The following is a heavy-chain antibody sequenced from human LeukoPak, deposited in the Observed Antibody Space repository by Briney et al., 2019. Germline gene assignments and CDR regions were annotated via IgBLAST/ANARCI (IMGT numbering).Heavy chain of an antibody. V-gene: IGHV3-23*01. CDR1: GFTLSSYA. D-gene: IGHD2-2*01. CDR3: ARAYCSSTSCPGGY. CDR2: LSGSGGST. Sequence: PGGSLRLSCAASGFTLSSYAVRWIRQAPGKGLEWVLALSGSGGSTYYADSVKGRFTISRDNSKNTLYLQMNSLRAEDTAVYYCARAYCSSTSCPGGYWGQGTLVTVSS. J-gene: IGHJ4*02.